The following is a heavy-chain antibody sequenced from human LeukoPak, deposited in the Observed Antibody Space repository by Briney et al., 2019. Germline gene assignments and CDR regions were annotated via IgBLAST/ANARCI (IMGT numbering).Heavy chain of an antibody. J-gene: IGHJ4*02. CDR2: ISGSSYI. V-gene: IGHV3-21*01. Sequence: GGSLRLSCAASGFTFSSYSMNWVRQAPGKGLEWVSSISGSSYIYYADSVKGRFTISRDNAKNSLCLQMNSLRAEDTAVYYCCGYSYGYGFDYWGQGTLVTVSS. CDR1: GFTFSSYS. CDR3: CGYSYGYGFDY. D-gene: IGHD5-18*01.